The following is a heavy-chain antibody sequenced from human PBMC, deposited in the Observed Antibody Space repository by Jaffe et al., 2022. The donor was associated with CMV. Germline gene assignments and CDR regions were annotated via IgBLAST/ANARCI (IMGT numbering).Heavy chain of an antibody. CDR2: INPSGGST. D-gene: IGHD1-26*01. CDR3: ARDLDQPYLIVGAKWSWFDP. V-gene: IGHV1-46*01. Sequence: QVQLVQSGAEVKKPGASVKVSCKASGYTFTSYYMHWVRQAPGQGLEWMGIINPSGGSTSYAQKFQGRVTMTRDTSTSTVYMELSSLRSEDTAVYYCARDLDQPYLIVGAKWSWFDPWGQGTLVTVSS. J-gene: IGHJ5*02. CDR1: GYTFTSYY.